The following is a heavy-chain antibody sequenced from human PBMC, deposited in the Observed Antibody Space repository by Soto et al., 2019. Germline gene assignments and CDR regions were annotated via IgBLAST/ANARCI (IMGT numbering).Heavy chain of an antibody. CDR1: GGSISSYY. J-gene: IGHJ4*02. V-gene: IGHV4-59*01. CDR3: ARAPSSGYYFYFDY. Sequence: SETLSLTCTVSGGSISSYYWSWIRQPPGRGLEWIGYIYYSGSTNYNPSLKSRVTISVDTSKNQFSLKLSSVTAADTAVYYCARAPSSGYYFYFDYWGQGTLVTVSS. D-gene: IGHD3-22*01. CDR2: IYYSGST.